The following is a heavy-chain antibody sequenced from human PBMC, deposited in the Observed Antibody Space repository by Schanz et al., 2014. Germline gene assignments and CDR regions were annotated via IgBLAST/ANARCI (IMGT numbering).Heavy chain of an antibody. CDR1: GFTFSSYA. CDR2: ISHSGGSK. J-gene: IGHJ4*02. D-gene: IGHD6-19*01. V-gene: IGHV3-23*01. CDR3: AKLSSSGRLAGYFDY. Sequence: EVQLLESGGGLVQPGGSLRLSCAASGFTFSSYAMSWVRQAPGKGLEWVSSISHSGGSKYYADSVKGRFTISRDNSENTLYLQMNSLSADDTAVYYCAKLSSSGRLAGYFDYWGQGALVTVSS.